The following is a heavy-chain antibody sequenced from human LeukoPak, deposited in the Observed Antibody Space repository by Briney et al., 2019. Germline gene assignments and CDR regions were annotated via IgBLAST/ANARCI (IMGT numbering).Heavy chain of an antibody. CDR1: GGSISSGGYS. Sequence: PSETLSLTCAVSGGSISSGGYSWRWIRQPPGKGLEWIGYIYHSGSTYYNPSLKSRVTISVDRSKNQFSLKLSSVTAADTAVYYCARGLLGSYYWGPPQYLEESPYYFDYWGQGTLVTVSS. CDR3: ARGLLGSYYWGPPQYLEESPYYFDY. D-gene: IGHD1-26*01. V-gene: IGHV4-30-2*01. CDR2: IYHSGST. J-gene: IGHJ4*02.